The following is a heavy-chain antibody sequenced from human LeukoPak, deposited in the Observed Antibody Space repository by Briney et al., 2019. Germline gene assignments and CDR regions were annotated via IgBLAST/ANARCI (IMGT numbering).Heavy chain of an antibody. CDR2: IYYSGST. CDR3: ARHSHYYGSGSLIDY. V-gene: IGHV4-59*08. J-gene: IGHJ4*02. D-gene: IGHD3-10*01. Sequence: QASETLSLTCTVSGGSISSYYWSWIRQPPGKGLGWIGYIYYSGSTNYNPSLKSRVTISVDTSKNQFSLKLSSVTAADTAVYYCARHSHYYGSGSLIDYWGQGTLVTVSS. CDR1: GGSISSYY.